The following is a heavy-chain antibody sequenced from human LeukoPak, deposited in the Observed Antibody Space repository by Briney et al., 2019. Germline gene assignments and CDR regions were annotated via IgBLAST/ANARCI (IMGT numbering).Heavy chain of an antibody. V-gene: IGHV1-2*02. CDR3: ARDEDGYIDW. CDR2: INPNSGGT. D-gene: IGHD5-18*01. Sequence: ASVKVSCKASGYTCTRYYMHWVRQAPGQGLEWMGWINPNSGGTNYAKKFQGRVTMTRDTSISTAYMELSRLRSDDTAVYYCARDEDGYIDWGGQGTLVTVSS. CDR1: GYTCTRYY. J-gene: IGHJ4*02.